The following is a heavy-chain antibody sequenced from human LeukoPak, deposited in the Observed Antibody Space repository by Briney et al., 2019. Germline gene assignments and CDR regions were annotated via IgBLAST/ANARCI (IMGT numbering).Heavy chain of an antibody. CDR2: ISSPSSTI. CDR3: ARHVSTRLDF. J-gene: IGHJ4*02. Sequence: GGSLRLSCAASGFTFSSYGMHWVRQAPGKGLEWVSFISSPSSTIYYADSVKGRFTISRDNAKNSLYLQMNNLGAEDTAVYFCARHVSTRLDFWGRGTLVTVSS. D-gene: IGHD1-1*01. V-gene: IGHV3-48*01. CDR1: GFTFSSYG.